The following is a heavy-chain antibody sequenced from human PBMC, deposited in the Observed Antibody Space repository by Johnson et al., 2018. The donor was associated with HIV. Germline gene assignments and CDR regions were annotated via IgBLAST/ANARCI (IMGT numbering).Heavy chain of an antibody. J-gene: IGHJ3*02. CDR2: IWYDGSNK. CDR1: GFTFSSYG. D-gene: IGHD6-6*01. V-gene: IGHV3-33*06. CDR3: AKDRGAARAFDAFDI. Sequence: QVQLVESGGGVVQPGRSLRLSCAASGFTFSSYGMHWVRQAPGKGLAWVAVIWYDGSNKYYADSVKGRFTISRDNSKNTLYLQMTSLRAEDTAVYYCAKDRGAARAFDAFDIWGQGTMVTVSS.